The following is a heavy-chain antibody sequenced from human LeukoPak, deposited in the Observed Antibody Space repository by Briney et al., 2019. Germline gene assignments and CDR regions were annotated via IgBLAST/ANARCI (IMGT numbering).Heavy chain of an antibody. D-gene: IGHD1-26*01. CDR2: ISSSGSNM. CDR3: AGMHSGSYYYWAFDI. J-gene: IGHJ3*02. CDR1: GFTYSRYE. Sequence: GGSLRLSCAASGFTYSRYEKNWVRQAPGKGVEGVSYISSSGSNMYYADSVKGRFTISRDNAKNSLYLQMNSLRAEDTAVYYCAGMHSGSYYYWAFDICGQGTMVTVSS. V-gene: IGHV3-48*03.